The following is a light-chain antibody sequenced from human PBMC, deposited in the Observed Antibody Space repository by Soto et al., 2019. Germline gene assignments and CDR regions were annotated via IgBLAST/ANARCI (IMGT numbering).Light chain of an antibody. J-gene: IGKJ1*01. CDR1: QSISSW. Sequence: DIQMTQSPSTLSASVGDRVTITCRASQSISSWLAWYQQKPGKAPKLLIYKASSLESGVPSRFSGSGSGTEFTLTISCLHPDYFSTYYCQQYNSYWTFGQGTKVDIK. V-gene: IGKV1-5*03. CDR3: QQYNSYWT. CDR2: KAS.